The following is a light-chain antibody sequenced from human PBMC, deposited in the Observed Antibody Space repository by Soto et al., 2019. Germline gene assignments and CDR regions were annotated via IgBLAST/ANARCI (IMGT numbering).Light chain of an antibody. Sequence: EIVMTQSPATLSVSPGERATLSCRASQSIMFSLAWYQQKPGQAPRLLISGASTRATGIPARFSGSGSGKEFTLTISSLQSEDFAVYYCQQYYDWPPLTFGGGTKVETK. CDR3: QQYYDWPPLT. CDR2: GAS. CDR1: QSIMFS. J-gene: IGKJ4*01. V-gene: IGKV3-15*01.